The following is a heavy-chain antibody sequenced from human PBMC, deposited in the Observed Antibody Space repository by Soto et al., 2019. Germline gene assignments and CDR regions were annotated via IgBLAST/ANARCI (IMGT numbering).Heavy chain of an antibody. CDR3: ARISAAASNAFDI. CDR1: GFTFSDHY. V-gene: IGHV3-72*01. J-gene: IGHJ3*02. D-gene: IGHD6-13*01. Sequence: EVQVVESGGGLVQPGGSLRLSCAGSGFTFSDHYMDWVRQAPGKGLEWVGRSRNKAKRYTTEYAASVKGRFTISRDDSKNSLYLQMNSLKTEDTAVYYCARISAAASNAFDIWGQGILVTVSS. CDR2: SRNKAKRYTT.